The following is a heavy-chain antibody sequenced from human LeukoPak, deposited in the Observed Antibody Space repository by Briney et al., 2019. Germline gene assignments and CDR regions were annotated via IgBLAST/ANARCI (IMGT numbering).Heavy chain of an antibody. Sequence: WVSAISGSGGSTYYADSVKGRFTISRDNSKNTLYLQMNSLRAEDTAVYYCAKVDTAMVVDYWGQGTLVTVSS. V-gene: IGHV3-23*01. CDR3: AKVDTAMVVDY. D-gene: IGHD5-18*01. J-gene: IGHJ4*02. CDR2: ISGSGGST.